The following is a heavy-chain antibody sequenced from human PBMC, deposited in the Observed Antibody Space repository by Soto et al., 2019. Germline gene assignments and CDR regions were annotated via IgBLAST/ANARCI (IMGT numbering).Heavy chain of an antibody. V-gene: IGHV1-46*03. CDR3: ARTVSTVTYYYYYYVDG. Sequence: QVQLVQSGAEVKKPGASVKVSCKASGYTFTSYYMHWVRQAPGQGLEWMGIINPSCGSTSYAQKLQGRVTMISDTSRSTVDMKLSSLRSEDTAVYYCARTVSTVTYYYYYYVDGWGKGTTVTVYS. D-gene: IGHD4-17*01. J-gene: IGHJ6*03. CDR1: GYTFTSYY. CDR2: INPSCGST.